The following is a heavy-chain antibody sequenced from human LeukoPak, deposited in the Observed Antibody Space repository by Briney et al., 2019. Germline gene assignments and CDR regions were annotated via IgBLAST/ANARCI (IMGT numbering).Heavy chain of an antibody. J-gene: IGHJ4*02. Sequence: AGGSLRLSCTASGLTLRRYGMIGVRQAPGKGLEWVSGISGRGVRTYYADSVKGRFTISSDNSKNTLYLQMNSLRAEDTAVYYCAKDRLDYGGNSGLGYWGPGTLVTVSS. CDR1: GLTLRRYG. CDR2: ISGRGVRT. CDR3: AKDRLDYGGNSGLGY. D-gene: IGHD4-23*01. V-gene: IGHV3-23*01.